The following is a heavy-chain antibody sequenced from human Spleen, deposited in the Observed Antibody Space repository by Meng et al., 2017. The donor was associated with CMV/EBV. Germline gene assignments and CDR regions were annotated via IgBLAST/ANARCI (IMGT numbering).Heavy chain of an antibody. D-gene: IGHD3-3*01. Sequence: GESLKISCAASGFTLSTYPIHWVRQAPGKGLEWVSSISSSSSYIYYADSVKGRFTISRDNAKNSLYLQMNSLRAEDTAVYYCAREVWDFWSGYYIYGPKIYGMDVWGQGTTVTVSS. CDR2: ISSSSSYI. CDR3: AREVWDFWSGYYIYGPKIYGMDV. J-gene: IGHJ6*02. V-gene: IGHV3-21*01. CDR1: GFTLSTYP.